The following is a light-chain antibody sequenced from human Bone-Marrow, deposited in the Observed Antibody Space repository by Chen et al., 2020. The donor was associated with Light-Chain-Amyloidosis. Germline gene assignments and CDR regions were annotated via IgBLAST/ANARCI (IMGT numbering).Light chain of an antibody. J-gene: IGLJ3*02. V-gene: IGLV3-21*02. CDR2: DDS. CDR1: NLGSTS. CDR3: QVWDRSSDRPV. Sequence: SYVLTQPSSVSVAPGQTATSACGGTNLGSTSVHWYQQTPGQAPLLVVYDDSDRPSGIPERLSGSNSVNTATLTISRVEAGDEADYYCQVWDRSSDRPVFGGGTKLTVL.